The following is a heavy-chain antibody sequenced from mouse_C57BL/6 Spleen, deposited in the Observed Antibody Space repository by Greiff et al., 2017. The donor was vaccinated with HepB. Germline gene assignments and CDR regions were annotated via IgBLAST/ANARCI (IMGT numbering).Heavy chain of an antibody. Sequence: EVMLVESEGGLVQPGSSMKLSCTASGFTFSDYYMAWVRQVPEKGLEWVANINYDGSSTYYLDSLKSRFIISRDNAKNILYLQMSSLKSEDTATYYCARDGGSSPFDYWGQGTTLTVSS. CDR1: GFTFSDYY. CDR3: ARDGGSSPFDY. CDR2: INYDGSST. V-gene: IGHV5-16*01. J-gene: IGHJ2*01. D-gene: IGHD1-1*01.